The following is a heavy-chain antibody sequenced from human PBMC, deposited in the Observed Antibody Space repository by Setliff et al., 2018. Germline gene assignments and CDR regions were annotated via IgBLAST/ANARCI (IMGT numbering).Heavy chain of an antibody. CDR3: ARVPKIWVKGNYYSYYMDV. Sequence: SETLSLTCAVYGGSFSAYYWSWIRRPPGRGLEWIGEINHSGSTNYNPSRESRVIISVDTSLNQVSLELSAVTAADTAVYYCARVPKIWVKGNYYSYYMDVWGQGTTVTVSS. CDR2: INHSGST. D-gene: IGHD3-10*01. V-gene: IGHV4-34*01. CDR1: GGSFSAYY. J-gene: IGHJ6*03.